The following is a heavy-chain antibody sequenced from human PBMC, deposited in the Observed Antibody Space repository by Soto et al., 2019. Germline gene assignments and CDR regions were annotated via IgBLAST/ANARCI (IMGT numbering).Heavy chain of an antibody. V-gene: IGHV4-31*03. D-gene: IGHD5-12*01. CDR2: IYYSGST. CDR1: AGSISSGGYY. Sequence: QVQLQDSGPGLVKPSQTLSLTCTVSAGSISSGGYYWSWIRQHPGKGLEWIGYIYYSGSTYYNPSLKSRVTISVDTSKNQCSLKRSSVTAADTTVYYGASVIVARMGRYYFDYWGQGTLVTVSS. CDR3: ASVIVARMGRYYFDY. J-gene: IGHJ4*02.